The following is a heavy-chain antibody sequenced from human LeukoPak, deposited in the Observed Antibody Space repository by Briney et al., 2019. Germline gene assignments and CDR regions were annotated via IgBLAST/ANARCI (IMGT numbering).Heavy chain of an antibody. V-gene: IGHV3-30*18. CDR1: GFTFSSYG. CDR2: ISYDGSYQ. D-gene: IGHD3-3*02. Sequence: GGSLRLCCAASGFTFSSYGLHWVRQAPGKGLDWVAVISYDGSYQYYADSVKGRFTISRDNSKNTLYVQMNSLRAEDTAVYYCAKDIFFFKQKTAYEIDYWGQGTLVTVSS. J-gene: IGHJ4*02. CDR3: AKDIFFFKQKTAYEIDY.